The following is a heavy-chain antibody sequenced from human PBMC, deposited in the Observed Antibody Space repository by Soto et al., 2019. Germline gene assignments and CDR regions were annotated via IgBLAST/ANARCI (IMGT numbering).Heavy chain of an antibody. D-gene: IGHD3-9*01. CDR3: ARHPGYYDVLTGYSTYYFDS. CDR2: IYYSGKT. J-gene: IGHJ4*02. CDR1: GGSISSSGYY. Sequence: SETLSLTCTVSGGSISSSGYYWSWIRQHPGKGLEWIGYIYYSGKTNYNPSFKSRVTISVDTSKNQFSLRLSSVTAADTAVYYCARHPGYYDVLTGYSTYYFDSWGQGTLVTVSS. V-gene: IGHV4-61*05.